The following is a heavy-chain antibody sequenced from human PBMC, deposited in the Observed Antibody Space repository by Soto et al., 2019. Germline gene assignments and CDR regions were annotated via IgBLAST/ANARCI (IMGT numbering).Heavy chain of an antibody. CDR2: IGTAGDT. CDR1: GFTFSSYD. J-gene: IGHJ6*02. D-gene: IGHD5-18*01. Sequence: GGSLRLSCAASGFTFSSYDMHWVRQATGKGLEWVSAIGTAGDTYYPGSVKGRFTISRENAKNSLYLQMNSLRAEDTAVYYCARAETFNGYSDYYGMDVWGQCTTVTVSS. CDR3: ARAETFNGYSDYYGMDV. V-gene: IGHV3-13*01.